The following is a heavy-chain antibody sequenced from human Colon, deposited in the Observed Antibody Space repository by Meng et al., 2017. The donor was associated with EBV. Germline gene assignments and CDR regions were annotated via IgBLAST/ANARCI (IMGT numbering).Heavy chain of an antibody. J-gene: IGHJ4*02. CDR2: IYNSGST. CDR3: ARSRGGSGRDC. Sequence: LWLQESGPGSLMPSDILCLICIVFGGSFSSKGYYWDLVRQPQGKGLEWIGVIYNSGSTYYNPSLQSRVTMFVDTSKNQFSLMLTSVTATDTAVYYCARSRGGSGRDCWGQGTLVTVSS. D-gene: IGHD3-10*01. V-gene: IGHV4-39*01. CDR1: GGSFSSKGYY.